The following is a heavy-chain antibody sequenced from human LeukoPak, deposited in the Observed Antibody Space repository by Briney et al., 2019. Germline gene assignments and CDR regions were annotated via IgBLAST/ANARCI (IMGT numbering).Heavy chain of an antibody. CDR3: AKDAQLWFGGPSGFGY. V-gene: IGHV3-33*06. D-gene: IGHD3-10*01. Sequence: GGSLRLSXAASGFTFSDYYMSWIRQAPGKGLEWVAVIWYDGSNKYYADSVKGRFTISRDNSKNTLYLQMNSLRAEDTAVYYCAKDAQLWFGGPSGFGYWGQGTLVTVSS. CDR1: GFTFSDYY. J-gene: IGHJ4*01. CDR2: IWYDGSNK.